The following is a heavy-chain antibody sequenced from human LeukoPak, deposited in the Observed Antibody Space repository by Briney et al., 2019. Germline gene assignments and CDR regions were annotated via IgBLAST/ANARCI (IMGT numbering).Heavy chain of an antibody. Sequence: SQTLSLTRAVSGGSISSGGYSWSWIRQPPGKGLEWIGYIYQSGNTYYNPSLKSRVTISVDRSKNQFSLKLSSVTAADTAVYYCVRGGGSSGSGFDYWGQGTLVTVSS. CDR2: IYQSGNT. D-gene: IGHD3-22*01. J-gene: IGHJ4*02. CDR3: VRGGGSSGSGFDY. CDR1: GGSISSGGYS. V-gene: IGHV4-30-2*01.